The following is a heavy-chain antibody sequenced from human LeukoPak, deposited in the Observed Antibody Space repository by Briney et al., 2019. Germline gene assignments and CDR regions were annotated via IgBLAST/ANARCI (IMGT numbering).Heavy chain of an antibody. CDR1: GFTFSSCA. J-gene: IGHJ4*02. V-gene: IGHV3-23*01. D-gene: IGHD3-10*01. CDR2: VSVNGGTT. Sequence: PGGSLRLSCAASGFTFSSCALSWVRQAPGKGLEGVSTVSVNGGTTYYADSVKGRFTISRDNSKNTLYLQMNSLRAEDTAVYFCANELHGSGNYAFDYWGQGTLVTVSS. CDR3: ANELHGSGNYAFDY.